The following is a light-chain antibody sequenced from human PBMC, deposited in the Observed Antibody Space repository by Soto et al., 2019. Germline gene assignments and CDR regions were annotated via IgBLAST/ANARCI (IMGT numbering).Light chain of an antibody. V-gene: IGKV3-20*01. CDR1: QSVSSSY. CDR2: GVS. J-gene: IGKJ1*01. Sequence: EIVLTQSPGTLCLSPGERATLSCRASQSVSSSYLAWYQQKPGQAPRLLIFGVSSRATGIPDRFSGSGSETDFTLTISRLEPEDFAAYYCQQYDSLPVTFGQGTKVEIK. CDR3: QQYDSLPVT.